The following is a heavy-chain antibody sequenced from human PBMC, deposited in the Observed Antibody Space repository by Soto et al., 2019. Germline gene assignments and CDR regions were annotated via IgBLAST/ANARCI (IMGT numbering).Heavy chain of an antibody. Sequence: SETLSLTCTVSGGSISSGGYYWSWIRQHPGKGLEWIGYIYYSGSTYYNPSLKSRVTISVDTSKNQFSLKLSSVTAADTAVYYCARMVRGAQYNWFDPWGQGTLVTVSS. CDR1: GGSISSGGYY. CDR3: ARMVRGAQYNWFDP. D-gene: IGHD3-10*01. J-gene: IGHJ5*02. V-gene: IGHV4-31*03. CDR2: IYYSGST.